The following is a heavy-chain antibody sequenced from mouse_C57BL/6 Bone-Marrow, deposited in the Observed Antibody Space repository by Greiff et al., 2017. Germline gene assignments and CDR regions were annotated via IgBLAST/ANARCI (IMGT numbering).Heavy chain of an antibody. CDR3: ARHGATNGNYYGSSLYYYAMDY. CDR1: GYSFTGYY. CDR2: INPSTGGT. Sequence: VQLQQSGPELVKPGASVKISCKASGYSFTGYYMHWVKQSSEKSLEWIGEINPSTGGTSYNQKFKGKATLTVDKSSSTAYMQLKSLTSEDSAVYYCARHGATNGNYYGSSLYYYAMDYWGQGTSVTVSS. V-gene: IGHV1-43*01. D-gene: IGHD1-1*01. J-gene: IGHJ4*01.